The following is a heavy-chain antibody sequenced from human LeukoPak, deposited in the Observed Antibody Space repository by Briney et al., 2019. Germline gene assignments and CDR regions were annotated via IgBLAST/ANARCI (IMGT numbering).Heavy chain of an antibody. CDR2: IKSKGDGETT. CDR3: ATDLGLTMIRGVIVH. Sequence: GGSLRLSCAASGFTFTNGWMTWVRQAPGKGLEWVGRIKSKGDGETTDYGAPVKGRFTMSRDDSKATLYLQMNFLQAEDTAVYSCATDLGLTMIRGVIVHWGQGALVIVSS. J-gene: IGHJ4*02. D-gene: IGHD3-10*01. V-gene: IGHV3-15*01. CDR1: GFTFTNGW.